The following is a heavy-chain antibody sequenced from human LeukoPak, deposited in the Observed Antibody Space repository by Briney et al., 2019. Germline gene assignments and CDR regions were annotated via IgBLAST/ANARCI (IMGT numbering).Heavy chain of an antibody. V-gene: IGHV4-61*02. CDR1: GGSISSGSYY. Sequence: SQTLSLTCTVSGGSISSGSYYWSWIRQPAGKGLEWIGRIYTSGSTNYNPSLKSRVTISVDTSKNRFSLKLSSVTAADTAVYYCARGRFLEWLSILDYFDYWGQGTLVTVSS. J-gene: IGHJ4*02. CDR3: ARGRFLEWLSILDYFDY. CDR2: IYTSGST. D-gene: IGHD3-3*01.